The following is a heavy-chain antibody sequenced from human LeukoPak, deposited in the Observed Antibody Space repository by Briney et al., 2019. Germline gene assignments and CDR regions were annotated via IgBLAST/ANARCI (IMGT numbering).Heavy chain of an antibody. J-gene: IGHJ5*02. Sequence: ASVKVSCKVSGYTLTELSMHWVRQAPGKGLEWMGGFDPEDGETIYAQKFQGRVTMTEDTSTDTAYMELSSLRSEDTAVYYCATVAAAGNWFDPWGQGTLVTVSS. D-gene: IGHD6-13*01. CDR3: ATVAAAGNWFDP. V-gene: IGHV1-24*01. CDR2: FDPEDGET. CDR1: GYTLTELS.